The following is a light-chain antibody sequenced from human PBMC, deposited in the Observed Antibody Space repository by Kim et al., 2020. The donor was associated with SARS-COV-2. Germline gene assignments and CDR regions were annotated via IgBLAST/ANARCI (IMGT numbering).Light chain of an antibody. CDR3: QSYDSSSVV. V-gene: IGLV6-57*03. CDR2: EDN. CDR1: RGSSASNE. J-gene: IGLJ2*01. Sequence: GKTVTSACTRTRGSSASNEVQWYQQRPGSAPTTVIYEDNQRPSGVPDRFSGSIDSSSNSASLTISGLKTEDEADYYCQSYDSSSVVFGGGTQLTVL.